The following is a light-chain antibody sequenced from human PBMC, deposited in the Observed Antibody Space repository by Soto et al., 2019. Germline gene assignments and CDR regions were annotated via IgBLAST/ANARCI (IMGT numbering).Light chain of an antibody. J-gene: IGKJ4*01. CDR3: QQYNSYSQT. V-gene: IGKV1-5*03. CDR2: KAS. Sequence: DIQMTQSPSTLSASVGDRVTITCRASQSISSWLAWYQQKPGKAPKLLIYKASSLESGVPSRFSGSGSGTEFTLTISSLQPDDFATYYCQQYNSYSQTFGGGTKVETK. CDR1: QSISSW.